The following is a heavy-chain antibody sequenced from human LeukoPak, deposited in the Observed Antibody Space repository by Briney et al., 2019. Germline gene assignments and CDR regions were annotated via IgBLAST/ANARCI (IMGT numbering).Heavy chain of an antibody. CDR2: IKQDGSEK. D-gene: IGHD2-15*01. J-gene: IGHJ4*02. Sequence: PGGSLRLSCAASGFTFSSYWMSWVRQAPGKGLEWVANIKQDGSEKYYVDSVKGRFTISRDNAKNSLYLQMNSLRAEDTALYYCAKATYRWELLQWGQGALVTVSS. CDR1: GFTFSSYW. CDR3: AKATYRWELLQ. V-gene: IGHV3-7*03.